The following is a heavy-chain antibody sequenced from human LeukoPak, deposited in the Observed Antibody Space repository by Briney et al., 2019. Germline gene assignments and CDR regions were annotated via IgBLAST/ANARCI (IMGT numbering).Heavy chain of an antibody. V-gene: IGHV4-39*07. CDR2: IYYNGST. CDR3: ARDRYDYVWGSYRWRAFDI. D-gene: IGHD3-16*02. Sequence: PSEPVSLPCTVSGGSISSSSYYWRWICQPPTERRLSYYKIYYNGSTYYNPSLKSRLPLSVDTSKNQSSLRLPYVSGAATAVYYCARDRYDYVWGSYRWRAFDIWGQGTMVSVSS. J-gene: IGHJ3*02. CDR1: GGSISSSSYY.